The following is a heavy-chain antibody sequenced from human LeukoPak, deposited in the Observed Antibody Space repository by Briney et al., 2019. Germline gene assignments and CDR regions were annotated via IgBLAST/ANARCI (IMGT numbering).Heavy chain of an antibody. CDR1: GGSISSGGYY. CDR2: IYYSGST. Sequence: SETLSLTCTVSGGSISSGGYYWSWIRQHPGKGLEWIGYIYYSGSTYYNPSLKSRVTISVDTSKNQFSLKLSSVTAADTAVYYCARDRLSTGPFDYWGQGTLATVSS. J-gene: IGHJ4*02. D-gene: IGHD3-16*02. V-gene: IGHV4-31*03. CDR3: ARDRLSTGPFDY.